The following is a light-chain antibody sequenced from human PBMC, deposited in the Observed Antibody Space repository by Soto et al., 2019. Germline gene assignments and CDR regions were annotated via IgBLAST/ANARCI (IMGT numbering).Light chain of an antibody. J-gene: IGLJ3*02. Sequence: QAVVTQEPSLTVSPGGTVTLTCASSTGAVTSGYFPGWFQQKPGQAPRALIYGASNKQSWTPARFSGSLLGGKAALTLSGVQPEYEAEYYCLLYYGGAWVFGGGTKVTVL. CDR2: GAS. CDR3: LLYYGGAWV. V-gene: IGLV7-43*01. CDR1: TGAVTSGYF.